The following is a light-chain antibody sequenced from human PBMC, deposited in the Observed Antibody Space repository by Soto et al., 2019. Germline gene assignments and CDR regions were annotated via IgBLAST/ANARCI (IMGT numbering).Light chain of an antibody. V-gene: IGKV3-20*01. Sequence: ETVLTQFPGTLSLSPGERATLSCRASQTITSGQLGWYQQKPGQAPRLLIYLISSRATGIPDRFSGSGSGTDFTLTISGLEPEDFAIYYCQHDGSSFGQGTKVEI. J-gene: IGKJ2*01. CDR2: LIS. CDR1: QTITSGQ. CDR3: QHDGSS.